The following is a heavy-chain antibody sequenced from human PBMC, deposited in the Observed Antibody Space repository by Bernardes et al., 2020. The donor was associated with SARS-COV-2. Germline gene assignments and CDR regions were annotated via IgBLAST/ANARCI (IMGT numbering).Heavy chain of an antibody. V-gene: IGHV1-2*02. D-gene: IGHD6-13*01. CDR3: ARVSWQLAPADY. CDR2: INPNSGGT. CDR1: GYTFTAYY. J-gene: IGHJ4*02. Sequence: ASVKVSCKASGYTFTAYYMHWVRQAPGQGLEWMGWINPNSGGTNYAQKFQGRVTMTTDTSISTAYMELSRLRSDDTAVYYCARVSWQLAPADYWGQGTLVTVSS.